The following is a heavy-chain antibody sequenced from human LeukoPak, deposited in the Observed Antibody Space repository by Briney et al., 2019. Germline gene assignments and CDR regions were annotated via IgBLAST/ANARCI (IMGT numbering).Heavy chain of an antibody. CDR2: ISSSSSYI. D-gene: IGHD4/OR15-4a*01. CDR3: ARSGRLSYYYYYYMDV. V-gene: IGHV3-21*01. CDR1: GFTFSSYS. J-gene: IGHJ6*03. Sequence: GGSLRLSCAASGFTFSSYSMNWVRQAPGKGLEWVSSISSSSSYIYYADSVKGRFTISRDNAKNSLYLQMNSLRAEDTAVYYCARSGRLSYYYYYYMDVWGKGTTVTVSS.